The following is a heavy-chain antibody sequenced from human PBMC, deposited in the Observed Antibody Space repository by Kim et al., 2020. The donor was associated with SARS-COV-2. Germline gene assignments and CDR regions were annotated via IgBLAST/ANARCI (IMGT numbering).Heavy chain of an antibody. J-gene: IGHJ2*01. CDR2: IWYDGSNK. CDR1: GFTFSSYG. Sequence: GGSLRLSCAASGFTFSSYGMHWVRQAPGKGLEWVVVIWYDGSNKYYADSVKGRFTISRDNSKNTLYLQMNSLRAEDTAVYYCARDPYYYGSGRGWYFDLWGRGTLVTVSS. D-gene: IGHD3-10*01. V-gene: IGHV3-33*01. CDR3: ARDPYYYGSGRGWYFDL.